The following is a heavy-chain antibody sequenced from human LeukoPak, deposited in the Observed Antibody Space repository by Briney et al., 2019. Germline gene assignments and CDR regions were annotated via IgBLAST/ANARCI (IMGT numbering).Heavy chain of an antibody. CDR2: IWYDGSNK. J-gene: IGHJ6*02. CDR3: ARDMGRLDYYYYGMDV. D-gene: IGHD3-16*01. Sequence: GRSLRLSCAASGFTFSSYGMHWVRQAPGKGLEWVAVIWYDGSNKYYADSVKGRFTISRDNSKNTLYLQMNSLRAEDTAVYYCARDMGRLDYYYYGMDVWGQGTTVTVSS. CDR1: GFTFSSYG. V-gene: IGHV3-33*01.